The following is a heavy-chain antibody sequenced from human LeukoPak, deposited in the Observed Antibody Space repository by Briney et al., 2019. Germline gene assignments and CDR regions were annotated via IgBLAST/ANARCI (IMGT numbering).Heavy chain of an antibody. CDR2: VSRDGRSK. CDR3: ARDHSVLVAAIGSAPAFDV. D-gene: IGHD2-21*02. Sequence: HPGGSLRLSCAASGFTFSTYSLNWVRQAPGKGLEWVSCVSRDGRSKSYADSLKGRFTISRDNARNALFLQINSLGVEDTAVYYCARDHSVLVAAIGSAPAFDVWGHGTMVIVSP. V-gene: IGHV3-48*01. J-gene: IGHJ3*01. CDR1: GFTFSTYS.